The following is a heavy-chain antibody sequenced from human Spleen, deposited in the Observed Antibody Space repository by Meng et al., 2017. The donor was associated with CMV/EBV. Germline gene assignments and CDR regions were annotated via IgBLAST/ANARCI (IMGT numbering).Heavy chain of an antibody. CDR3: AREIRGVGPAAPYYFDY. CDR2: IKSKTDGGTT. V-gene: IGHV3-15*01. D-gene: IGHD2-2*01. J-gene: IGHJ4*02. Sequence: GESLKISCAASGFTFSDARMNWVRQAPGKGLEWVGRIKSKTDGGTTDYAASVKGRFTISRDNSKNTLYLQMNSLRAEDTAVYYCAREIRGVGPAAPYYFDYWGQGTLVTVSS. CDR1: GFTFSDAR.